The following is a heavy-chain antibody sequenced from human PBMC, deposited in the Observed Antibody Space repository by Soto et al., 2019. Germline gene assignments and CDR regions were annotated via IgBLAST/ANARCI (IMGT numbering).Heavy chain of an antibody. CDR2: ISAYNGNT. CDR1: GYTFTSYG. V-gene: IGHV1-18*01. J-gene: IGHJ6*02. CDR3: ARARDNDFWSGPYGMDV. Sequence: ASVKVSCKASGYTFTSYGISWVRQAPGQGLEWMGWISAYNGNTNYAQKLQGRVTMTTDTSTSTAYMELSSLRSEDTAVYYCARARDNDFWSGPYGMDVWGQGTTVTVSS. D-gene: IGHD3-3*01.